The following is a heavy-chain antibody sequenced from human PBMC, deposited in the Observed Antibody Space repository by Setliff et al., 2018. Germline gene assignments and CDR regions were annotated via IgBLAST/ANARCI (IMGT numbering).Heavy chain of an antibody. CDR3: ARGPRYSGSYYVNY. D-gene: IGHD1-26*01. CDR1: GGSFSGYY. V-gene: IGHV4-34*01. CDR2: INHSGCS. Sequence: LSLTCAVYGGSFSGYYWTWIRQPPGKGLEWIGEINHSGCSNYNPSLKSRVTISVDTSKNQFSLNLSSVTAADTAVYYCARGPRYSGSYYVNYWGQGTLVTVSS. J-gene: IGHJ4*02.